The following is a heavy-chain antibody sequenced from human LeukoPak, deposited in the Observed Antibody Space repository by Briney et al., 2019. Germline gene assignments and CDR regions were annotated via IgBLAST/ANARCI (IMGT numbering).Heavy chain of an antibody. J-gene: IGHJ6*03. CDR2: IYTSEST. Sequence: PSETLSLTCTVSGGSITGYYWSWIRQPPGKGLEWSGYIYTSESTNYNPSLKSRVAISVDTSKNQLSLKLSSVTAADTAVYYCTASGTIAARLHYYYYMDVWGTGTTVTVSS. CDR3: TASGTIAARLHYYYYMDV. CDR1: GGSITGYY. V-gene: IGHV4-4*09. D-gene: IGHD6-6*01.